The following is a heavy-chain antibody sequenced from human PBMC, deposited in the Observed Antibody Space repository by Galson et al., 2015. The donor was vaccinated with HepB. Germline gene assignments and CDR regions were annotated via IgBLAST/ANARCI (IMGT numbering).Heavy chain of an antibody. CDR2: IRWNSGGI. J-gene: IGHJ6*03. D-gene: IGHD2-15*01. V-gene: IGHV3-9*01. CDR3: AKDAGYCSGDNCYSNSYFQYMDV. Sequence: SLRLSCAASGFRFDDYAMHWVRQTPGKGLEWVSSIRWNSGGIGYADSVKGRFTISRDNAKNSLYLQMNSLRAEDTALYYCAKDAGYCSGDNCYSNSYFQYMDVWGKGTTVTVS. CDR1: GFRFDDYA.